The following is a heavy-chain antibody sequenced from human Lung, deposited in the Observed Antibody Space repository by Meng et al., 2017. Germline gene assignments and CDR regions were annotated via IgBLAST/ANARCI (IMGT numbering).Heavy chain of an antibody. D-gene: IGHD1-1*01. Sequence: QVQLVQSGADVKKPGASVKVSCRTSGYTVSVYYMHWVRQAPGPGLEWMGWSNPNPGGTDYAQKFQGRVTMTRDTSISTAYMELRGLRSDDTAVYYCARGNWYYFDYWGQGTLVTVSS. CDR2: SNPNPGGT. J-gene: IGHJ4*02. CDR1: GYTVSVYY. V-gene: IGHV1-2*02. CDR3: ARGNWYYFDY.